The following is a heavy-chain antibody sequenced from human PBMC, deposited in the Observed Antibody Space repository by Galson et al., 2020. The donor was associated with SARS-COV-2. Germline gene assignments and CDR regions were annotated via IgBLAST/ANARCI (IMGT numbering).Heavy chain of an antibody. D-gene: IGHD3-22*01. V-gene: IGHV3-23*01. CDR1: GFTFSSYA. Sequence: GGSLRLSCAASGFTFSSYAMSWVRQAPGKGLEWVSAISGSGGSTYYADSVKGRFTISRDNSKNTLYLQMNSLRAEDTAVYYCAKASSGYYYAGYYYGMDVWGQGTTVTVSS. CDR2: ISGSGGST. CDR3: AKASSGYYYAGYYYGMDV. J-gene: IGHJ6*02.